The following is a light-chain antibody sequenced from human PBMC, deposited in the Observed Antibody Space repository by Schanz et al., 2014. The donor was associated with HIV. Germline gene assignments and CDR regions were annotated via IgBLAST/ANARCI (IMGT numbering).Light chain of an antibody. J-gene: IGKJ1*01. CDR2: GAS. V-gene: IGKV3-20*01. CDR1: QSGSSSS. Sequence: EIVLTQSPGTLSLSPGERATLSCRASQSGSSSSLAWYQQKPGQAPRLLIYGASTRATGIPDRFSGSGSGTDFTLTISNLQSEDFALYYCQHYNNWPPWTFGQGTKVEIK. CDR3: QHYNNWPPWT.